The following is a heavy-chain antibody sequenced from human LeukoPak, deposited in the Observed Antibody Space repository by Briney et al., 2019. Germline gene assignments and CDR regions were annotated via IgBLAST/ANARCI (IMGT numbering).Heavy chain of an antibody. CDR2: FDPEDGET. V-gene: IGHV1-24*01. CDR3: ATDRTYYYGSGSYMDY. D-gene: IGHD3-10*01. Sequence: ASVKVSCKVSGYTLTELSMHWVRQAPGKGLEWMGGFDPEDGETIYAQKFQGRVTMTEDTTTDTAYMELSGLRSEDTAVYYCATDRTYYYGSGSYMDYWGQGTLVTVSS. J-gene: IGHJ4*02. CDR1: GYTLTELS.